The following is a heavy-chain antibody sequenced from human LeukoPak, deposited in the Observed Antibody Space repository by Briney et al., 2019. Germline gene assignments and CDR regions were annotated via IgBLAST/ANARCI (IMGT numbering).Heavy chain of an antibody. Sequence: GGSLRLSCAASGFTFSSYGMHWVRQAPGKGLEWVAVISYDGSNKYYADSVKGRFTISRDNSKNTLYLQLNSLRADDTAVYYCAKDLGELQPTLGYWGQGTLVTVSS. CDR1: GFTFSSYG. CDR2: ISYDGSNK. D-gene: IGHD3-16*01. CDR3: AKDLGELQPTLGY. V-gene: IGHV3-30*18. J-gene: IGHJ4*02.